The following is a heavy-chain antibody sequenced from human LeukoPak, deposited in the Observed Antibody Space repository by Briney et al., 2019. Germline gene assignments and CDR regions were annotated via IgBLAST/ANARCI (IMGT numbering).Heavy chain of an antibody. Sequence: SETLSLTCIVSGGSLSSGGYSWSWIRQPPGKGLEWIGYIYHSGSTYYNPSLKSRVTISVDRSKNQFSLKLSTVTAADTAVYYCARAIAAAWVDYWDQGTLVTVSS. CDR2: IYHSGST. J-gene: IGHJ4*02. D-gene: IGHD6-13*01. V-gene: IGHV4-30-2*01. CDR3: ARAIAAAWVDY. CDR1: GGSLSSGGYS.